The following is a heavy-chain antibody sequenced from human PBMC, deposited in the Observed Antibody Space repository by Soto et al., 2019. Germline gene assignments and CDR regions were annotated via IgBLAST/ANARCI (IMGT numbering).Heavy chain of an antibody. J-gene: IGHJ5*02. CDR3: ARDIAARTGWFDP. CDR2: INHSGST. V-gene: IGHV4-34*01. Sequence: SETLSLTCAVYGGSFSGYYWSWIRQPPGKGLEWIGEINHSGSTNYNPSLKSRVTISVDTSKNQFSLKLSSVTAADTAVYYCARDIAARTGWFDPWGQGTLVTVSS. CDR1: GGSFSGYY. D-gene: IGHD6-6*01.